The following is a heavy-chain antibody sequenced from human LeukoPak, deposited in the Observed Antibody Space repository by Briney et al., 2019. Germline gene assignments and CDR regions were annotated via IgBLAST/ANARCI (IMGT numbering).Heavy chain of an antibody. CDR1: GFSFSTYG. J-gene: IGHJ4*02. V-gene: IGHV3-30*02. D-gene: IGHD1-1*01. Sequence: GGSLRLSCVASGFSFSTYGMHWVRQAPGKGLEWVAFIRHDGSSKYYADSVKGRFTISRDISKNTLFLQMNSLTAEDTAIYYCAKATGTLGNWGQGILVTVSS. CDR2: IRHDGSSK. CDR3: AKATGTLGN.